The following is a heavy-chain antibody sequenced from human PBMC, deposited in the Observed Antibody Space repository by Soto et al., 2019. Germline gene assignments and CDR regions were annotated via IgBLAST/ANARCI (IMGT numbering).Heavy chain of an antibody. CDR3: AKRFSDAWEAGMDV. D-gene: IGHD1-26*01. J-gene: IGHJ6*02. Sequence: EMQVLESGGGLVQPGGSLRLSCAASGFAFSNFHMNWVRQPPGKGLQWVATIGGAGNDIHYADSVEGRFTVSRDNSKNTLHLQMDGLRDEDTAIYYCAKRFSDAWEAGMDVWGQGTTVTVSS. CDR2: IGGAGNDI. CDR1: GFAFSNFH. V-gene: IGHV3-23*01.